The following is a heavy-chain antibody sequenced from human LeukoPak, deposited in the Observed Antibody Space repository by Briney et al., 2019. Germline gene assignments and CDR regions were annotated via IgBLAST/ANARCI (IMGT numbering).Heavy chain of an antibody. J-gene: IGHJ4*02. D-gene: IGHD6-19*01. V-gene: IGHV3-48*01. CDR1: GFTFSSYG. Sequence: PGGTLRLSCAASGFTFSSYGMNWVRQAPGKGLEWVSYISGSGSTIYYADSVKGRFTISRDNAKNSLYLQMNSLRAEDTAMYYCARVRAGWYFDYWGQGTLVTVSS. CDR3: ARVRAGWYFDY. CDR2: ISGSGSTI.